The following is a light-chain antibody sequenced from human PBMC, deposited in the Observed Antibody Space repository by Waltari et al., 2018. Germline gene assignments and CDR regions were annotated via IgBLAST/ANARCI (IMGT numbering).Light chain of an antibody. CDR2: GAS. J-gene: IGKJ1*01. CDR3: QQYGSSPQT. V-gene: IGKV3-20*01. CDR1: QSVSRSY. Sequence: EIVLTQSPGTLSLSPGERATLSCRASQSVSRSYLALYPQKPGQAPRLLSYGASSRDTGIPDRFSGSGSVTDVTRTISRLEPEDFAVYYCQQYGSSPQTFGQGTKVEIK.